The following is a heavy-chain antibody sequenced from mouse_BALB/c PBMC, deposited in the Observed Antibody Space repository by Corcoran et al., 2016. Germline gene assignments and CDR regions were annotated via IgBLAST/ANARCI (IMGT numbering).Heavy chain of an antibody. D-gene: IGHD2-10*01. CDR3: ARTYYGKPWFAY. CDR2: IFPGSGNT. V-gene: IGHV1-66*01. Sequence: QVQLQQSGPELVKPGASVKISCKASGYSFTSYYIHWVKQRPGQGLEWIGWIFPGSGNTKYNEKFKGKATLTADTSSSTAYMQLSSLTSEDSAVYFCARTYYGKPWFAYWGQGTLVTVSA. CDR1: GYSFTSYY. J-gene: IGHJ3*01.